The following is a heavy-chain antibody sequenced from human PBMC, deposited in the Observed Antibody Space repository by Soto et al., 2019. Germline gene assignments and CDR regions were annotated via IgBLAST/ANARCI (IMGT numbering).Heavy chain of an antibody. CDR2: INAGNGNT. CDR1: GYTFTSYA. Sequence: ASVKVSCKASGYTFTSYAMHWVRQAPGQRLEWMGWINAGNGNTKYSQKFQGRVTITRDTSASTAYMELSSLRSEDTAVYYCARVRYYYGSGSSPPDIWGQGTMVTVSS. CDR3: ARVRYYYGSGSSPPDI. J-gene: IGHJ3*02. V-gene: IGHV1-3*01. D-gene: IGHD3-10*01.